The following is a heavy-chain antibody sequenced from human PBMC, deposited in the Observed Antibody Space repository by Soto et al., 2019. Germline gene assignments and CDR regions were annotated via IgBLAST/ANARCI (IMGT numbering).Heavy chain of an antibody. CDR2: ISGSGGST. CDR3: ARDWTKFHY. CDR1: GFTFTNYA. Sequence: GGSLRLSCAASGFTFTNYAMSWVRRAPGKGLEWVSAISGSGGSTYYADSVKGRFTISRDNPKNTLYLQMSILRAEDTAVYYCARDWTKFHYWGQGTLVTVSS. D-gene: IGHD1-1*01. J-gene: IGHJ4*02. V-gene: IGHV3-23*01.